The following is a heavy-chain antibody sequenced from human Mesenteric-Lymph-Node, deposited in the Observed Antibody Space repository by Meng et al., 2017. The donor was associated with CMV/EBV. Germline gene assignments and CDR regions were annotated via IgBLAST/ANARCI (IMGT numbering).Heavy chain of an antibody. V-gene: IGHV7-4-1*02. CDR1: GYTFTNYA. CDR2: INTNTGNP. CDR3: ARVSSSGAFDP. D-gene: IGHD7-27*01. Sequence: SCKASGYTFTNYAKDWVRQAPGQGREWMGWINTNTGNPAYAQGFTGRFVFSLDTSVSTAYLQISSLKAEDTAVYYCARVSSSGAFDPWGQGTLVTVSS. J-gene: IGHJ5*02.